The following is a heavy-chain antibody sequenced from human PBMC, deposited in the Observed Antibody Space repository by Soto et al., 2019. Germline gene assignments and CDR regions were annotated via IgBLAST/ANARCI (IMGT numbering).Heavy chain of an antibody. J-gene: IGHJ4*02. CDR1: GFTFSSYA. V-gene: IGHV3-23*01. D-gene: IGHD2-2*01. CDR2: ISGSGGST. Sequence: GGSLRLSCAASGFTFSSYAMSWVRQAPGKGLEWVSAISGSGGSTYYADSVKGRFTISRDNSKNTLYLQMNSLRAEDTAVYYCAKDPLGPAAMETYFDYWGQGTLVTVSS. CDR3: AKDPLGPAAMETYFDY.